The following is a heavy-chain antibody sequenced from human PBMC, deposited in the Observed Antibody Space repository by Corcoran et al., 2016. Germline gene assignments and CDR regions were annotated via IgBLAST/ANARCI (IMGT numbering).Heavy chain of an antibody. J-gene: IGHJ4*02. Sequence: QVQLVESGGGVVQPGRSLRLSCAASGFTFSSYGMHWARQAPGKGLEWVAVISYDGSNKYYADSVKGRFTISRDNSKNTLYLQMNSLRAEDTAVYYCAKGLVLNPPDYWGQGTLVTVSS. CDR2: ISYDGSNK. CDR3: AKGLVLNPPDY. CDR1: GFTFSSYG. D-gene: IGHD6-6*01. V-gene: IGHV3-30*18.